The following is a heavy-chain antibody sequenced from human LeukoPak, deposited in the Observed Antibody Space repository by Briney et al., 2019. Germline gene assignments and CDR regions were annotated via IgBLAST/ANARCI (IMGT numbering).Heavy chain of an antibody. Sequence: PSETLSLTCAVSGASISSTNWWTWIRQPPGKGLEWIGDIYDSGSTRYNTSLESRVTISVDTSKNQFSLKLSSVTAADTAVYYCAKGGSTNFYYGDVWGQGTTVTVSS. CDR3: AKGGSTNFYYGDV. J-gene: IGHJ6*02. CDR2: IYDSGST. CDR1: GASISSTNW. D-gene: IGHD2/OR15-2a*01. V-gene: IGHV4-61*01.